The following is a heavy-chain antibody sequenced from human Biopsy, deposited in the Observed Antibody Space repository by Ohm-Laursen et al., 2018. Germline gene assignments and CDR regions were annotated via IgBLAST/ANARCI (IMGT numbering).Heavy chain of an antibody. D-gene: IGHD6-19*01. V-gene: IGHV4-61*08. CDR3: AKHGSGWTGDDAFHI. CDR2: ISYSRDT. CDR1: GGSIGSGGYY. J-gene: IGHJ3*02. Sequence: TLSLTCSVSGGSIGSGGYYWSWIRQAPGKGLEWIGYISYSRDTNYNPSLKSRITISVDTSKNQFSLKLTSVTAADTAVYYCAKHGSGWTGDDAFHIWGQGTMVTVSS.